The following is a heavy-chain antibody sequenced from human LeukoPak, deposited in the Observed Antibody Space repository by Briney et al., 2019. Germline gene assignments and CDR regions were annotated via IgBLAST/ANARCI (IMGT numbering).Heavy chain of an antibody. D-gene: IGHD3-10*01. CDR2: ISYDGSNK. CDR3: ARGSTKGYYYGSDDY. CDR1: GFTFSSYA. Sequence: GGSLRLSCAASGFTFSSYAMSWVRQAPGKGLEWVAVISYDGSNKHYADSVKGRFTISRDNSKNTLYLQMNSLRAEDTAVYYCARGSTKGYYYGSDDYWGQGILVTVSS. V-gene: IGHV3-30-3*01. J-gene: IGHJ4*02.